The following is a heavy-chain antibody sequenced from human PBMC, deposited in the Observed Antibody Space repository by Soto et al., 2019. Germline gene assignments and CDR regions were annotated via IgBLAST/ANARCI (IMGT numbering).Heavy chain of an antibody. CDR3: TGEVASGY. Sequence: GGSLRLSCAASGFTFSNYAVTWVRQAPGKGLEWVAVISRDGGTKYYADSVKGRFTISRDNSRNTLFLEMNSLRGDDMAVYYCTGEVASGYWGQGTLVTVSS. CDR2: ISRDGGTK. V-gene: IGHV3-30*03. J-gene: IGHJ4*02. CDR1: GFTFSNYA. D-gene: IGHD2-8*02.